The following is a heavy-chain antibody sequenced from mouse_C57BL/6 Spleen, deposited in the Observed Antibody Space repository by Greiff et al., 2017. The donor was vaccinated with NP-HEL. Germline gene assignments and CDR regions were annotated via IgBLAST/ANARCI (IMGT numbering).Heavy chain of an antibody. Sequence: EVKLVESGGDLVKPGGSLKLSCAASGFTFSSYGMSWVRQTPDKRLEWVATISSGGSYTYYPDSVKGRFTISRDNAKNTLYLQMSSLKSEDTAMYYCARHGDGYYPYWGQGTTLTVSS. CDR1: GFTFSSYG. V-gene: IGHV5-6*01. CDR2: ISSGGSYT. CDR3: ARHGDGYYPY. D-gene: IGHD2-3*01. J-gene: IGHJ2*01.